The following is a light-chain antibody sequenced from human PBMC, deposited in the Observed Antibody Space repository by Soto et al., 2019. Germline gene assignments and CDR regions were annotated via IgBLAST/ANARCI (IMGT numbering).Light chain of an antibody. CDR1: QGITDY. CDR2: GAS. V-gene: IGKV1-27*01. Sequence: DTQMTQSPSSLSASVGDRVTITCRASQGITDYVAWYQQKPGKVPKLLIYGASTLQSGVPSRFSGSGSGTDFTLTIDSLQPEDVATYYCQQYYSYPLTFCQGTRLEIK. CDR3: QQYYSYPLT. J-gene: IGKJ5*01.